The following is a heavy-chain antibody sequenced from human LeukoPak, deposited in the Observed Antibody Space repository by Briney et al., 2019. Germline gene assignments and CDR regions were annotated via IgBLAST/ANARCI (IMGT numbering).Heavy chain of an antibody. J-gene: IGHJ6*02. CDR1: GGCISSYY. V-gene: IGHV4-59*08. CDR2: IYYSGST. Sequence: SETLSLTCTVSGGCISSYYWSWIRQPPGKGLEWIGYIYYSGSTNYNPSLKSRVTISVDTSKNQFSLKLSSVTAADTAVYYCARLQTSYYYYGMDVWGQGTTVTVSS. CDR3: ARLQTSYYYYGMDV. D-gene: IGHD4-11*01.